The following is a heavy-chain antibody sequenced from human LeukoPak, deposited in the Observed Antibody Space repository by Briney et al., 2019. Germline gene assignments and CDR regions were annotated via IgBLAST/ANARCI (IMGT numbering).Heavy chain of an antibody. D-gene: IGHD4-17*01. Sequence: ASVKVSCKASGYTLTSYGINWMRQAPGQGLEWMGWVSTQSGNTNYAQKVQGRLTLTTDRSTNTAYMELRSLRSDDTAVYYCARGAYGDKWGQGTMVTVSS. CDR3: ARGAYGDK. CDR1: GYTLTSYG. J-gene: IGHJ4*02. CDR2: VSTQSGNT. V-gene: IGHV1-18*01.